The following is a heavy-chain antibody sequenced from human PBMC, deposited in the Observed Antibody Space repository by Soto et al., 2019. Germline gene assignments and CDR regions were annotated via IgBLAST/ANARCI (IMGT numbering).Heavy chain of an antibody. CDR2: INPNSGGT. CDR1: VYTFTGYY. D-gene: IGHD4-17*01. Sequence: ASVKVSCKASVYTFTGYYMHWGRQAPGQGLEWMRWINPNSGGTKYAQKFQGRITMNRDTSTSTVYMELSSLRSEDTAVYYCARTTMTFYYSDFWGQGTLVTVSS. J-gene: IGHJ4*02. V-gene: IGHV1-2*02. CDR3: ARTTMTFYYSDF.